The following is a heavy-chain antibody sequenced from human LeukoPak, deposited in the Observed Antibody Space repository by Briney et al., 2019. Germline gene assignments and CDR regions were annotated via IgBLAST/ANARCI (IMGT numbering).Heavy chain of an antibody. Sequence: GGSLRFSFAASGFTFSGYRMNGGRQAPGKGLEWVSSFSSSSSDIYYADSVKGRFTISRDDAKNSLYLQMNSPRAEDTAVYYCARESMTVTDYWGQGTLVTVSS. CDR1: GFTFSGYR. J-gene: IGHJ4*02. CDR3: ARESMTVTDY. V-gene: IGHV3-21*01. CDR2: FSSSSSDI. D-gene: IGHD4-17*01.